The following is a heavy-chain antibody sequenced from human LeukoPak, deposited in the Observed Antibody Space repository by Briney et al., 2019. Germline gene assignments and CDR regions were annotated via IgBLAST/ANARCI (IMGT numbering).Heavy chain of an antibody. CDR1: GGSISSYY. CDR3: ARGSIVGATTLDY. Sequence: SETLSLTCTVSGGSISSYYWSWIRQPPGKGLEWIGYIYYSRSTNYNPSLKSRVTISVDTSKNQFSLKLSSVTAADTAVYYCARGSIVGATTLDYWGQGTLVTVSS. V-gene: IGHV4-59*01. J-gene: IGHJ4*02. CDR2: IYYSRST. D-gene: IGHD1-26*01.